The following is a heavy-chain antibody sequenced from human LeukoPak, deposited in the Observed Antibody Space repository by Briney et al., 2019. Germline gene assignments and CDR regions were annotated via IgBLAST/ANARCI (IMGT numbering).Heavy chain of an antibody. V-gene: IGHV4-34*01. CDR2: INHSGGT. D-gene: IGHD2-15*01. CDR1: GGSFSGYY. Sequence: SDTLSLTCAVYGGSFSGYYWSWIRQPPGKGLEWIGEINHSGGTKYNPSLKSRVTISVDTSKNQFSLKLSSVTAADTAMYYCARLWSTDCSGGSCPHQPNSWGQGTLVTVSS. CDR3: ARLWSTDCSGGSCPHQPNS. J-gene: IGHJ4*02.